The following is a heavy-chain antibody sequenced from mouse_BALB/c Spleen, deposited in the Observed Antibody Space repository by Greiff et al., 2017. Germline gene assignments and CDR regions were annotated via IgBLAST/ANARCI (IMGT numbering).Heavy chain of an antibody. D-gene: IGHD2-3*01. Sequence: VQLQQSGPELVKPGASVRISCKASGYTFTSYYIHWVKQRPGQGLEWIGWIYPGNVNTKYNEKFKGKATLTADKSSSTAYMQLSSLTSEDSAVYFCARGTIYDGYYNYWGQGTTLTVSS. CDR2: IYPGNVNT. CDR1: GYTFTSYY. J-gene: IGHJ2*01. CDR3: ARGTIYDGYYNY. V-gene: IGHV1S56*01.